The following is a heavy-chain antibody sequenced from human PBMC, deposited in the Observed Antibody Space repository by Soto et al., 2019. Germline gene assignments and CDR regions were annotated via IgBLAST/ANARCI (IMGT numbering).Heavy chain of an antibody. J-gene: IGHJ6*02. Sequence: SETLSLTCTVSGGNISSYYWSWIRQTPGKGLEWIGYIYYSGSTNYNPSLKSRVTISVDTSKNQFSLKLSSVTAADTAVYYCARDRGVVVTATGLYYYYGIDVWGQGTTVTVSS. D-gene: IGHD2-15*01. V-gene: IGHV4-59*01. CDR2: IYYSGST. CDR1: GGNISSYY. CDR3: ARDRGVVVTATGLYYYYGIDV.